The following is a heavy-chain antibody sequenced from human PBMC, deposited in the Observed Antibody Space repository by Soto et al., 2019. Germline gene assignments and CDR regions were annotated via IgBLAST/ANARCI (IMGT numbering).Heavy chain of an antibody. CDR3: ARGSRYCISTSCYSYGMDV. J-gene: IGHJ6*02. CDR1: GGTFSSYA. CDR2: IIPIFGTA. Sequence: QVQLVQSGAEVKKPGSSVKVSCKASGGTFSSYAISWVRQAPGQGLEWMGGIIPIFGTANYAQKFQGRVTITADESKSTAYMELSSLRSEDTDVYYCARGSRYCISTSCYSYGMDVWGQGSTVSVSS. D-gene: IGHD2-2*01. V-gene: IGHV1-69*12.